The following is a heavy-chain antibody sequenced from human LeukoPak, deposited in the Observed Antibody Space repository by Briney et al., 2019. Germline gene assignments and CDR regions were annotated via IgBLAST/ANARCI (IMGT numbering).Heavy chain of an antibody. CDR2: IWYDGSNK. CDR1: GFTFSSYG. J-gene: IGHJ5*02. D-gene: IGHD4-17*01. V-gene: IGHV3-30*02. Sequence: QAGGSLRLSCAASGFTFSSYGIHWVRQAPGKGLEWVALIWYDGSNKYYADSVKGRFTISRDNSKNTLYLQMNSLRAEDTAVYYCARASPTRSWFDPWGQGTLVTVSS. CDR3: ARASPTRSWFDP.